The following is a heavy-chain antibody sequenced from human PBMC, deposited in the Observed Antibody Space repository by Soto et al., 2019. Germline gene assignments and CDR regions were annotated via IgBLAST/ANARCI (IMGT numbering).Heavy chain of an antibody. D-gene: IGHD2-15*01. CDR3: ARDKYCSGGSCRKNWFDP. Sequence: PSETLSLTCTVSGGSISSSYCSWIRQPPGKGLEWLAYIYDDGSANYNPSLKSRATISLDMSKNQFSLKLTSVTAADTAVYYCARDKYCSGGSCRKNWFDPWGQGTLVTVS. J-gene: IGHJ5*02. CDR2: IYDDGSA. V-gene: IGHV4-59*01. CDR1: GGSISSSY.